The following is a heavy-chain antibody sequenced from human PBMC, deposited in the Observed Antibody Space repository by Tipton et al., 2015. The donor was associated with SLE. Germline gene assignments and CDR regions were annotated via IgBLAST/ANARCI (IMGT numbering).Heavy chain of an antibody. J-gene: IGHJ4*02. Sequence: QVQLVQSGAEVEKSGASVKVSCKASTDTFINYGISWVRRAPGQGLEWMGWISGHNGVTNYAPRFQGRVTMTRDTSTSTADMELRSLTFDDTAIYYCATDRGGYGTLDHWGQGTLVTVSS. CDR2: ISGHNGVT. D-gene: IGHD5-12*01. V-gene: IGHV1-18*01. CDR3: ATDRGGYGTLDH. CDR1: TDTFINYG.